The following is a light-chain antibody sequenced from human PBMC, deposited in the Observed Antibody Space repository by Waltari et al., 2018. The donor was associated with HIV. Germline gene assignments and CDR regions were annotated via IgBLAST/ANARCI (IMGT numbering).Light chain of an antibody. CDR3: QQYFSTPHT. V-gene: IGKV4-1*01. J-gene: IGKJ4*02. CDR1: QSALYSPYNDTN. Sequence: DIVMTQSPDSLAVSLGERTTINYKSTQSALYSPYNDTNLSRYQQNPGQPPRLLIYWASTRESGVPDRFSGSGSETDFTLTISSLQAEDVAVYYCQQYFSTPHTFAGGTKVEIK. CDR2: WAS.